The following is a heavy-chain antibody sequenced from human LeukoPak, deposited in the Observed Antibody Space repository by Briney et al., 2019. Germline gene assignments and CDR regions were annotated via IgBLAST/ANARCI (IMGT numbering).Heavy chain of an antibody. Sequence: ASVKVSCKASGYTFTGYYMRWVRQAPGQGLEWMGWIRPKSGGTNYAHKFQGRVTMTRDTSISTAYMELSRLRSDDTAVYYCARANYDILTGNYYYYYMDVWGKGTTVTVSS. CDR3: ARANYDILTGNYYYYYMDV. J-gene: IGHJ6*03. CDR2: IRPKSGGT. V-gene: IGHV1-2*02. CDR1: GYTFTGYY. D-gene: IGHD3-9*01.